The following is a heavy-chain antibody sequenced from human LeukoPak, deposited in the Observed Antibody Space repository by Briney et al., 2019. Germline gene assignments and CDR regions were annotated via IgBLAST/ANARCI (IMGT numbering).Heavy chain of an antibody. Sequence: GGSLRLSCAASGFTFSSYGMHWVRQAPGKGLEWVAIISYDGSNKYYADSVKGRFTISRDNSKNTLHLQMDSLRAADTAVYYCARDPSSGYYYYFDYWGQGTLVTVSS. CDR3: ARDPSSGYYYYFDY. D-gene: IGHD3-22*01. CDR2: ISYDGSNK. CDR1: GFTFSSYG. J-gene: IGHJ4*02. V-gene: IGHV3-30*03.